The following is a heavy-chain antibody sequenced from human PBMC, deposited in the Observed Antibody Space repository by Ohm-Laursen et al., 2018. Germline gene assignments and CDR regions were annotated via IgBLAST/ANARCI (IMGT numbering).Heavy chain of an antibody. CDR1: GFTFSSYA. Sequence: SLRLSCAASGFTFSSYAMSWVRQAPGKGLEWVSAISGSGGSTYYADSVKGRFTISRDNSKNTLYLQMNSLRAEDTAVYYCARERVGLAPYYYGMDVWGQGTTVTVSS. D-gene: IGHD2-15*01. V-gene: IGHV3-23*01. CDR2: ISGSGGST. J-gene: IGHJ6*02. CDR3: ARERVGLAPYYYGMDV.